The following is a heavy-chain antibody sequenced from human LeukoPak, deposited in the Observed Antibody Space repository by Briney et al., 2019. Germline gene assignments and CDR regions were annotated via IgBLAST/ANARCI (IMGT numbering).Heavy chain of an antibody. CDR3: ARGRSRVTIFGVAINWLDS. CDR2: IHHSVRT. Sequence: PSETLSLTSAVYGGSFSNYDWTSIRQPPGKGLEWIGEIHHSVRTNYNPSLKSRITISADTSKKQFSLRLSSVTAADTAVYYWARGRSRVTIFGVAINWLDSWRERNLVSVSS. D-gene: IGHD3-3*01. V-gene: IGHV4-34*01. J-gene: IGHJ5*01. CDR1: GGSFSNYD.